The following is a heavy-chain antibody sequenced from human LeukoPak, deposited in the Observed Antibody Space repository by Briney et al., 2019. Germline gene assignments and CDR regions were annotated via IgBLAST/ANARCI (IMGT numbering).Heavy chain of an antibody. CDR3: AKSGGGFIGYDILTGFDY. J-gene: IGHJ4*02. V-gene: IGHV3-33*08. Sequence: QTGGSLRLSCAASGFTFSSYGMHWVRQAPGKGLEWVAVIWYGGSNKYYADSVKGRFTISRDNSKNTLYLQMNSLRAEDTAVYYCAKSGGGFIGYDILTGFDYWGQGTLVTVSS. CDR1: GFTFSSYG. CDR2: IWYGGSNK. D-gene: IGHD3-9*01.